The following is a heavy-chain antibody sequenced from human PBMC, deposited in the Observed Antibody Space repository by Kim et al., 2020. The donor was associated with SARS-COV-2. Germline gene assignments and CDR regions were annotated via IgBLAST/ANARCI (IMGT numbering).Heavy chain of an antibody. V-gene: IGHV3-30-3*01. J-gene: IGHJ6*04. CDR1: GLSFDDSA. D-gene: IGHD3-10*01. Sequence: GGSLRLSCAASGLSFDDSAMNWVRQPPGKGLEWVAVISYDGRNKDYADSVKGRFTISRDNSKRTLYLQMNSLSVEDTAVYYCARGNYYESVSLSDYYNGMDVWGEGTTVTVSS. CDR2: ISYDGRNK. CDR3: ARGNYYESVSLSDYYNGMDV.